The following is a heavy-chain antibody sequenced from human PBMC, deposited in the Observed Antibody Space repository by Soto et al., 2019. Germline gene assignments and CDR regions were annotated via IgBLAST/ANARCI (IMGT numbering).Heavy chain of an antibody. D-gene: IGHD4-17*01. V-gene: IGHV4-31*03. Sequence: QVQLQESGPGLVKPSQTLSLTCTVTGGSINGGNYYWSWIRQPPGKGLEWIGYISDSGNTFYTPPLASRLTVSLDPSQNYFTLELTSVTAADTAIYSCARDLKNDSGDYIVLDAFDVWGHGTMVTVSS. CDR2: ISDSGNT. CDR1: GGSINGGNYY. J-gene: IGHJ3*01. CDR3: ARDLKNDSGDYIVLDAFDV.